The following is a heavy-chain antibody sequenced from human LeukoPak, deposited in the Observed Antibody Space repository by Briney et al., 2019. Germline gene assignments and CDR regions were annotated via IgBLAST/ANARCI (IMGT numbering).Heavy chain of an antibody. CDR3: ARGAAVALEL. Sequence: GGSLRLSCGASVFTLIDYNMHWVRQAPGKGLEYVAFIQFDGTTEYYTDSVKGRFTMSRDKSKNTLYLQMNSLRGGDTAVYYCARGAAVALELWGQGTLVTVSS. CDR2: IQFDGTTE. D-gene: IGHD6-19*01. J-gene: IGHJ4*02. V-gene: IGHV3-30*02. CDR1: VFTLIDYN.